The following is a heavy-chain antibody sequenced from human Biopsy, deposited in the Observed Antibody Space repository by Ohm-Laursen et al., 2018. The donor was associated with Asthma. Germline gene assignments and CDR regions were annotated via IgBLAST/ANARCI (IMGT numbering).Heavy chain of an antibody. J-gene: IGHJ4*02. CDR2: IYSSGST. D-gene: IGHD3-22*01. V-gene: IGHV4-31*03. CDR3: ARAQDYYDSRGYYRSFDY. CDR1: YGPITIGGYY. Sequence: SQTLSLTRTVSYGPITIGGYYWTWIRQHPWTGLEGIGFIYSSGSTYYNPSLKSRVSISKDTSKNQFSLKLSSVTDADTAVYYFARAQDYYDSRGYYRSFDYWGQGTLVTVSS.